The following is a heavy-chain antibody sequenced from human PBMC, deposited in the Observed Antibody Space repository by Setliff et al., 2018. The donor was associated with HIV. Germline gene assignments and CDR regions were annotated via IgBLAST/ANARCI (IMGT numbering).Heavy chain of an antibody. D-gene: IGHD3-22*01. J-gene: IGHJ4*01. V-gene: IGHV3-74*01. CDR1: GFTFSSYS. Sequence: PGGSLRLSCAVSGFTFSSYSVNWVRQAPGKGLVWVSRINSDGSSTSYADSVKGRFTISRDNAKNTLYLQMNSLRAEDTALYYCARDQSPTYFYDSAYRPYFDYWGQGTLVTVSS. CDR3: ARDQSPTYFYDSAYRPYFDY. CDR2: INSDGSST.